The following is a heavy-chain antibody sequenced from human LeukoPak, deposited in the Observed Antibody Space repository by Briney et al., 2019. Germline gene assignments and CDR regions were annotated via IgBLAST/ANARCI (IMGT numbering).Heavy chain of an antibody. Sequence: PSETLSLTCAVYGGSFSGYYWSWIRQPPGKGLEWIGEINHSGSTNYNPSLKSRVTISVDTSKNQFSLKLSSVTAADTAVYYCARVRRFGELIRPVDYWGQGTLVTVSS. CDR1: GGSFSGYY. D-gene: IGHD3-10*01. CDR2: INHSGST. J-gene: IGHJ4*02. V-gene: IGHV4-34*01. CDR3: ARVRRFGELIRPVDY.